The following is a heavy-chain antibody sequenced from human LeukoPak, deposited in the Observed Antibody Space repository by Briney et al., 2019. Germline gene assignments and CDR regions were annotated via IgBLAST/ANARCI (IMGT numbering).Heavy chain of an antibody. CDR2: INPNNGAT. CDR3: TRESGSYHGNDY. J-gene: IGHJ4*02. D-gene: IGHD1-26*01. CDR1: GYTFTGYY. Sequence: ASGNVSCKAYGYTFTGYYMHWVRQAPGQGLEWMGRINPNNGATNYAQKLQGRVTITGDTSISTAYMELSSLRSDDPALYYCTRESGSYHGNDYWGQGTLVTVSS. V-gene: IGHV1-2*06.